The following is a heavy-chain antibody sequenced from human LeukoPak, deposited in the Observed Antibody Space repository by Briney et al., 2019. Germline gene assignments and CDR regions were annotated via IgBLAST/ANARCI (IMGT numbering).Heavy chain of an antibody. D-gene: IGHD1-26*01. V-gene: IGHV5-51*01. Sequence: GESLKISCKGSGYSFTSYWIGWARQMPGKGLEWMGIIYPGDSDTRYSPSFLGQVTISADKSISTAYLQWSSLKASDTAMYFCARSLTARGSYALWGQGTLVTASS. J-gene: IGHJ4*02. CDR1: GYSFTSYW. CDR2: IYPGDSDT. CDR3: ARSLTARGSYAL.